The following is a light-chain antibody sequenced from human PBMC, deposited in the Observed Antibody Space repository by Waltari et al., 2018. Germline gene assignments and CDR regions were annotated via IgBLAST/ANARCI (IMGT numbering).Light chain of an antibody. CDR3: QSVDSSGTWV. J-gene: IGLJ3*02. CDR2: KDI. CDR1: ALPKQY. V-gene: IGLV3-25*03. Sequence: SYELTQPPSVSVSPGQTARITCSGDALPKQYVFWYQQKPGQAPILLIYKDIEGPSGVPGRFSGSTSGTTVTLTISGVKAEDEADYYCQSVDSSGTWVFGGGTKVTVL.